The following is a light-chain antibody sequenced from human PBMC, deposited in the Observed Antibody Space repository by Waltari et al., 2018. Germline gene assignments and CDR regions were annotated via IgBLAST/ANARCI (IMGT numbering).Light chain of an antibody. V-gene: IGKV1-5*01. J-gene: IGKJ4*01. Sequence: DIAMTKYPSNLSASVGSRVTNPCRVSENIDNWLAWYQQRPGEAPNLLIFYASTLEKGVPSRFSGSGTGTEFTLTISSLQPDDFATYYCQHYSASSFTFGGGTKLEIK. CDR2: YAS. CDR1: ENIDNW. CDR3: QHYSASSFT.